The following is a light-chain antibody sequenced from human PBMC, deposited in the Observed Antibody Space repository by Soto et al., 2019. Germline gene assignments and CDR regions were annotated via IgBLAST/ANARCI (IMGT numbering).Light chain of an antibody. CDR3: CSYVGSSILM. CDR2: EVN. J-gene: IGLJ3*02. CDR1: SSDVGSYNL. Sequence: QAVVTQPASVSGSPGQSITISCTGTSSDVGSYNLVSWYQQLPGKAPKLIIYEVNERPSGISDRFSGSKSGNTAFLTISGIQGEDEADYYCCSYVGSSILMFGGGTKLTVL. V-gene: IGLV2-23*02.